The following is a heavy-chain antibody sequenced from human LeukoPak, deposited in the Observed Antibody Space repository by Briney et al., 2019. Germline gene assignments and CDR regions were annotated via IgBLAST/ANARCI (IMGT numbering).Heavy chain of an antibody. V-gene: IGHV4-30-4*08. D-gene: IGHD4-17*01. CDR3: ARDRPADYGDIFHFDY. CDR1: GGSISSGDYY. J-gene: IGHJ4*02. CDR2: IYYSGST. Sequence: SETLSLTCTVSGGSISSGDYYWSWIRQPPGKGLEWIGYIYYSGSTYYNPSLKSRVTISVDTSKNQFSLKLSSVTAADTAVYYCARDRPADYGDIFHFDYWGQGTLVTVSS.